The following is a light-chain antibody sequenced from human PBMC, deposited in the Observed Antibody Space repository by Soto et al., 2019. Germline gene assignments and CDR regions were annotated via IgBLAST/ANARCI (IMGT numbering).Light chain of an antibody. Sequence: DIPMTQSPSTLSASVGDRVTITCRASQSISSWLAWYQQKPGKAPKLLIYKASSLERGVPSRFSGSGSGTEFTLTISSLQTDDFATYCCQQYNSYFPMYTFGQGTKLEIK. CDR1: QSISSW. V-gene: IGKV1-5*03. CDR3: QQYNSYFPMYT. CDR2: KAS. J-gene: IGKJ2*01.